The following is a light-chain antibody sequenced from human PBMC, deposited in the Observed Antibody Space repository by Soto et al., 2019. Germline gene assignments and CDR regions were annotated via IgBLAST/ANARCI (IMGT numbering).Light chain of an antibody. CDR2: GAS. V-gene: IGKV3-20*01. CDR1: QSVSSY. J-gene: IGKJ1*01. CDR3: HQYDTSPRT. Sequence: EIVLTQSPATLSLSPWERATLSCRASQSVSSYLAWYQQKPGQAPRLLMYGASSRATGIPDRFSGSGSGTDFTLTISRLEPEDFAVYYCHQYDTSPRTFGQGTKVDIK.